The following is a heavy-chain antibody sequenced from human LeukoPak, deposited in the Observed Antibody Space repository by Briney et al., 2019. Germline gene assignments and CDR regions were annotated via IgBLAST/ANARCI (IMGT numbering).Heavy chain of an antibody. CDR2: IWYDGSNR. CDR3: ATITSMRVVLIS. J-gene: IGHJ1*01. Sequence: GGSLRLSCAASGFIFNNYAMSWVRQAPGKGLEWVAVIWYDGSNRYYADSVKGRFTISRDNSKNTLYLQMNSLRADDTAVYYCATITSMRVVLISWGQGTLVTVSS. D-gene: IGHD3-22*01. CDR1: GFIFNNYA. V-gene: IGHV3-33*01.